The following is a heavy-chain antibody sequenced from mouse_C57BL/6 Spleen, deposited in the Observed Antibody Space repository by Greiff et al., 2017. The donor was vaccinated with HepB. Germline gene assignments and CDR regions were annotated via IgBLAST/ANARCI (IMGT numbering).Heavy chain of an antibody. V-gene: IGHV3-6*01. Sequence: EVQLVESGPGLVKPSQSLSLTCSVTGYSITSGYYWNWIRQFPGNKLEWMGYISYDGSNNYNPSLKNRISITRDTSKNQFFLKLNSVTTEDTATYYCARVGYEYEGYFDVWGTGTTVTVSS. CDR2: ISYDGSN. CDR3: ARVGYEYEGYFDV. J-gene: IGHJ1*03. CDR1: GYSITSGYY. D-gene: IGHD2-4*01.